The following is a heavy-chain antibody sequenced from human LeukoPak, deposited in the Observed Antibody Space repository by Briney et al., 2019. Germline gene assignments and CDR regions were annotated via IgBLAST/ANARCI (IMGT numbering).Heavy chain of an antibody. D-gene: IGHD2-15*01. J-gene: IGHJ6*02. CDR2: TNPNSGGT. CDR3: ARERGPLGYCSGGSCYFDGMDV. Sequence: ASVKVSCKASGYTFTGYYMHWVRQAPGQGLEWMGWTNPNSGGTNYAQKFQGWVTMTRDTSISTAYMELSRLRSDDTAVYYCARERGPLGYCSGGSCYFDGMDVWGQGTTVTVSS. V-gene: IGHV1-2*04. CDR1: GYTFTGYY.